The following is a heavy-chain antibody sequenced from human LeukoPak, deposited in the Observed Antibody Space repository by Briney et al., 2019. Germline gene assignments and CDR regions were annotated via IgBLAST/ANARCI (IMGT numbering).Heavy chain of an antibody. Sequence: PGGSLRLSCAASGFTVSSNYMTWVRQAPGKGLEWVSVIYIDGKTYYADSVKGRFTISRDNSKNTLYLQMNSLRAEDTAVYYCARAPKGGYSYGYYYYYGMDVWGPGTTVTVSS. CDR1: GFTVSSNY. J-gene: IGHJ6*02. D-gene: IGHD5-18*01. CDR3: ARAPKGGYSYGYYYYYGMDV. CDR2: IYIDGKT. V-gene: IGHV3-66*01.